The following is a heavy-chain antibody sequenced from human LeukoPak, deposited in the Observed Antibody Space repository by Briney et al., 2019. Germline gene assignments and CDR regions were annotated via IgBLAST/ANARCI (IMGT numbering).Heavy chain of an antibody. CDR3: ATLSRAITFGGVIPRGDY. Sequence: ASVKVSCKVSGYTLTELSMHWVRQAPGKGLEWMGGFDPEDGETIYAQKFQGRVTMTEDTSTDTAYMELSSLRSEDTAVYYCATLSRAITFGGVIPRGDYWGQGTLVTVSS. J-gene: IGHJ4*02. V-gene: IGHV1-24*01. CDR2: FDPEDGET. D-gene: IGHD3-16*02. CDR1: GYTLTELS.